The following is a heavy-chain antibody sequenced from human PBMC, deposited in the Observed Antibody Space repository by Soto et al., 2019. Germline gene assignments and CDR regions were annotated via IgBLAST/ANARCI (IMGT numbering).Heavy chain of an antibody. CDR3: AKSILTGHEYYYGMDV. V-gene: IGHV1-46*01. J-gene: IGHJ6*02. CDR2: INPSVGNT. CDR1: GYSFTAYY. D-gene: IGHD3-9*01. Sequence: QVQLVQSGAEVKKPGASVKVSCKASGYSFTAYYIHWVRQAPGQGLEWMGIINPSVGNTRYTQNFQGRFTMTRDTSTNPVYLELSSRRSDDTAVYYCAKSILTGHEYYYGMDVWGQGTTVTVSS.